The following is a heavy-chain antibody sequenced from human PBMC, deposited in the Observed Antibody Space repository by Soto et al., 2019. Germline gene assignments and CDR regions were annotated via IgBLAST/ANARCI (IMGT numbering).Heavy chain of an antibody. J-gene: IGHJ4*02. Sequence: ASVKVSCKASGDTFSGYPINWVRQAPGEGLEWMGRIIPAFGTTNDAQRFEGRVTFTADESTNTAYMELRGLLSEDTAVYYCTRAGASDWNYVSTSSWGQGTLVTVSS. CDR1: GDTFSGYP. CDR2: IIPAFGTT. D-gene: IGHD1-7*01. CDR3: TRAGASDWNYVSTSS. V-gene: IGHV1-69*13.